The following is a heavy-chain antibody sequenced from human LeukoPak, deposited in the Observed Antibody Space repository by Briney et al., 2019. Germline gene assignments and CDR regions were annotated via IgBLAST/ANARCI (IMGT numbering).Heavy chain of an antibody. V-gene: IGHV3-74*01. Sequence: GGSLRLSCAASGFTFSSYWMHWVRQAPGKGLVWVSRINSDGSSTYYADSVKGRFTISRDNSKNTLYLQMNSLRAEDTAVYYCAKGRFMITFGGVIVIPPFDYWGQGTLVTVSS. CDR3: AKGRFMITFGGVIVIPPFDY. J-gene: IGHJ4*02. D-gene: IGHD3-16*02. CDR2: INSDGSST. CDR1: GFTFSSYW.